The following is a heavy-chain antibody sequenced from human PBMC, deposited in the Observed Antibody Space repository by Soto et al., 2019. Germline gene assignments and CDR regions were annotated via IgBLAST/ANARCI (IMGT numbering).Heavy chain of an antibody. CDR2: INSDGSST. D-gene: IGHD6-6*01. CDR3: ARGRAAPDYYYYYMDV. Sequence: GGSLRLSCAASGFTFSSYWMHWVRQAPGKGLVWVSRINSDGSSTSYADSVKGRFTISRDNAKNTLYLQMNSLRAEDTAVYYCARGRAAPDYYYYYMDVWGKGTTVTVSS. CDR1: GFTFSSYW. V-gene: IGHV3-74*01. J-gene: IGHJ6*03.